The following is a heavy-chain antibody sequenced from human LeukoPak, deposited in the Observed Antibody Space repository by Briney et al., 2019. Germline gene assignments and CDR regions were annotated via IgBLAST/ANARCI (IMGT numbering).Heavy chain of an antibody. CDR1: GGSFSGYY. V-gene: IGHV4-34*01. CDR2: INHSGST. Sequence: SETLSLTCAVYGGSFSGYYWSWIRQPPGKGLEWIGEINHSGSTNYNPSLKNRVTISVDTSKNQFSLKLSSVTAADTAVYYCARWSMDYDILTGLREDAFDIWGQGTMVTVSS. CDR3: ARWSMDYDILTGLREDAFDI. D-gene: IGHD3-9*01. J-gene: IGHJ3*02.